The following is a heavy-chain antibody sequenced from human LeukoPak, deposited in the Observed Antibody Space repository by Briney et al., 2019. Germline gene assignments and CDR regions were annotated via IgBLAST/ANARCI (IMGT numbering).Heavy chain of an antibody. V-gene: IGHV3-66*01. D-gene: IGHD3-22*01. CDR2: IYSGGNT. J-gene: IGHJ4*02. CDR1: GFTVSSNY. CDR3: ARAHDRGYYYGFDY. Sequence: GGSLRLSCAASGFTVSSNYKSWVRQAPGKGLEWVSVIYSGGNTYYADSVQGRFTMSRENPENTLYLQMNSLRAEDTAVYYCARAHDRGYYYGFDYWGQGTLVTVSS.